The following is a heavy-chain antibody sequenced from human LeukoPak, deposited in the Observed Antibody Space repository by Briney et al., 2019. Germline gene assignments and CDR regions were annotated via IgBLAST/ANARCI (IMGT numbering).Heavy chain of an antibody. J-gene: IGHJ4*02. CDR2: INPNSGGT. CDR3: ARGGWEYYDFWSGYYTGPYYFDY. Sequence: ASVKDSCKASGYTFTGYYMHWVRQPPGHGLEWMGWINPNSGGTNYPQKFHGRVTMTRDTSISTAYMELSRLRSDDTAVYYCARGGWEYYDFWSGYYTGPYYFDYWGQGTLVTVSS. V-gene: IGHV1-2*02. CDR1: GYTFTGYY. D-gene: IGHD3-3*01.